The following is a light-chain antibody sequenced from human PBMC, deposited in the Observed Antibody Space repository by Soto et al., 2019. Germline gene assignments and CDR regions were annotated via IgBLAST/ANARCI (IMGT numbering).Light chain of an antibody. CDR3: QQYGRSPQFT. V-gene: IGKV3-20*01. CDR2: GTF. Sequence: IVLTQSPGTLSLSPGERATLSCRASQSVSSTYIAWYQQNPGQAPRLLIYGTFSRATGIPDRFSGSGSGTDFTLTISRLEPEDFAVYFCQQYGRSPQFTFGQGTKVEIK. J-gene: IGKJ2*01. CDR1: QSVSSTY.